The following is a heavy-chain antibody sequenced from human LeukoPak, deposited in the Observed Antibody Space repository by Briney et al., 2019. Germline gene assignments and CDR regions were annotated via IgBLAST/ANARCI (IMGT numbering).Heavy chain of an antibody. CDR2: ISYDGSNK. J-gene: IGHJ4*02. V-gene: IGHV3-30-3*01. CDR1: GFTFSSYA. D-gene: IGHD6-13*01. CDR3: ARIPIAGSVDY. Sequence: PGSSLRLSCAASGFTFSSYAMHWVRQAPGKGLEWVAVISYDGSNKYYADSVKGRFTISRDNSKNTLYLQMNSLRAEDTAVYYCARIPIAGSVDYWGQGTLVTVSS.